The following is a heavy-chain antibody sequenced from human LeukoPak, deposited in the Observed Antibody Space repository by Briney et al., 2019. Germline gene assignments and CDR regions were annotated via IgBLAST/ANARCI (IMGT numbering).Heavy chain of an antibody. CDR3: AIGEVYYGSGIDNCYYYYMDV. CDR1: GGTFSSYA. J-gene: IGHJ6*03. Sequence: SVKVSCKASGGTFSSYAISWVRQAPGQGLEWMGGIIPIFGTANYAQKFQGRVTITTDESTSTAYMELSSLRSEDTAVYYCAIGEVYYGSGIDNCYYYYMDVWGKGTTVTVSS. CDR2: IIPIFGTA. V-gene: IGHV1-69*05. D-gene: IGHD3-10*01.